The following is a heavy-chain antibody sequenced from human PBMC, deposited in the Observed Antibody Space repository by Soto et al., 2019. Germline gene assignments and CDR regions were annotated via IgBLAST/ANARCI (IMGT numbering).Heavy chain of an antibody. CDR1: GGSFTGYY. CDR3: ARVFCSSTSCHSYFDY. CDR2: IIHGGNT. D-gene: IGHD2-2*01. V-gene: IGHV4-34*12. J-gene: IGHJ4*02. Sequence: SETLSLTCAVYGGSFTGYYWSWIRQPPGKGLEWIGEIIHGGNTNYNPSLKSRVTISLDTSKNQFSLKLSSVTAADTAVYNCARVFCSSTSCHSYFDYWGQGTQVT.